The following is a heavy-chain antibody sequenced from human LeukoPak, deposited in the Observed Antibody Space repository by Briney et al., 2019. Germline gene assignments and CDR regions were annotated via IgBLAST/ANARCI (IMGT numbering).Heavy chain of an antibody. V-gene: IGHV3-30*02. CDR2: IRYDGSNK. J-gene: IGHJ4*02. CDR1: GFTFSSYG. Sequence: GGSLRLSCAASGFTFSSYGMHWVRQAPGKGLEWVAFIRYDGSNKYYADSVKGRFTISRDNSKNTLYLQMNSLRAEDTAVYYCAKVMEWELLQVDYWGQGTLVTVSS. D-gene: IGHD1-26*01. CDR3: AKVMEWELLQVDY.